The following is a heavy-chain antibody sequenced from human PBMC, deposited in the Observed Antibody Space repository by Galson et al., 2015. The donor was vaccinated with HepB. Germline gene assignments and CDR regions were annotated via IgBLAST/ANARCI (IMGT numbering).Heavy chain of an antibody. J-gene: IGHJ6*02. D-gene: IGHD6-6*01. CDR3: ARDAEIAARPPAYYYYGMDV. V-gene: IGHV1-8*02. CDR2: MNPNSGNT. Sequence: SVKVSCKASGYTFTSYYMHWVRQAPGQGLEWMGWMNPNSGNTGYAQKFQGRVTMTRNTSISTAYMELSSLRSEDTAVYYCARDAEIAARPPAYYYYGMDVWGQGTTVTVSS. CDR1: GYTFTSYY.